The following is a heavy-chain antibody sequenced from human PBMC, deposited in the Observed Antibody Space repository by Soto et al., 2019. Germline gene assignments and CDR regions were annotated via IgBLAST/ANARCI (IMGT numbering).Heavy chain of an antibody. J-gene: IGHJ4*02. V-gene: IGHV4-39*01. CDR1: GGSISSSSYY. CDR3: ASLAYYYDSSGYYYGDY. CDR2: IYYSGST. D-gene: IGHD3-22*01. Sequence: QLRLQESGPGLVKPSETLSLTCTVSGGSISSSSYYWGWIRQPPGKGLEWIGSIYYSGSTYYNPSLKSRVTISVDTSKNQFSLKLSSVTAADSAVYYCASLAYYYDSSGYYYGDYWGQGTLVTVSS.